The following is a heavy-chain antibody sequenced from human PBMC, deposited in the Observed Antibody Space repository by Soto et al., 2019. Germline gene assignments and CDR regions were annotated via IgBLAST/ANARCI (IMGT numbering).Heavy chain of an antibody. CDR2: IFSGGMT. D-gene: IGHD1-7*01. V-gene: IGHV3-53*01. CDR1: GFTVKGNY. CDR3: AGASNFNYTFEY. Sequence: GGSLRLSCAPSGFTVKGNYVGWARQASGKEVEWVSIIFSGGMTYYADSVKGRFTISKDISKNTLSLQMNSLRADDTAVYFCAGASNFNYTFEYWGLGTPVTVSS. J-gene: IGHJ4*02.